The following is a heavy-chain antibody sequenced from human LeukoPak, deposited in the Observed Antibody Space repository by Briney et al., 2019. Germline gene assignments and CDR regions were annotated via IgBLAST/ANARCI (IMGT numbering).Heavy chain of an antibody. V-gene: IGHV4-59*01. Sequence: PSETLSLTCTVSGGSISIYDWSWIRQPPGKGLEWIGYIYDSGSTNYNPSLKSRVTISVDTSKNQFSLKLSSVTAADTAVYYCASLTTAEAFDIWGQGTMVTVSS. CDR3: ASLTTAEAFDI. D-gene: IGHD3-22*01. CDR1: GGSISIYD. CDR2: IYDSGST. J-gene: IGHJ3*02.